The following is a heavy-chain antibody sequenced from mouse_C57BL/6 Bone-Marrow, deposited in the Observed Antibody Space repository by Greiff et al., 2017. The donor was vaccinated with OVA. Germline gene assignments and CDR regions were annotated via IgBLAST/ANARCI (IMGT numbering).Heavy chain of an antibody. CDR2: IDPSDSYT. J-gene: IGHJ1*03. D-gene: IGHD1-1*01. CDR1: GYTFTSYW. CDR3: AREITTDWYFDV. Sequence: QVQLQQPGAELVMPGASVKLSCKASGYTFTSYWMHWVKQWPGQGLEWIGEIDPSDSYTNYNQKFKGKSTLTVDKSSSTAYMQLSSLTSEDSAVYYCAREITTDWYFDVWGTGTTVTVSS. V-gene: IGHV1-69*01.